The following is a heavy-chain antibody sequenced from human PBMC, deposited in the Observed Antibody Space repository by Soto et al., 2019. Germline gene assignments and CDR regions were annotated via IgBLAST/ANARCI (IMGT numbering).Heavy chain of an antibody. J-gene: IGHJ5*02. CDR2: ISSSSSYI. Sequence: GGSLRLSCAASGFTFSSYSMNWVRQAPGKGLEWVSSISSSSSYIYYADSVKGRFTISRDNAKNSLYLQMNSLRAEDTAVYYCAREPGRLLWFGESHPSLDWFDPRGQGTLVTVSS. V-gene: IGHV3-21*01. CDR1: GFTFSSYS. CDR3: AREPGRLLWFGESHPSLDWFDP. D-gene: IGHD3-10*01.